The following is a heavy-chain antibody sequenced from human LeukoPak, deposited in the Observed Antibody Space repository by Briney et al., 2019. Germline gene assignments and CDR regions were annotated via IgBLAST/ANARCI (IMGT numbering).Heavy chain of an antibody. CDR2: ISWDGGST. CDR3: AKGAYGGNFGGSYADY. J-gene: IGHJ4*02. D-gene: IGHD4-23*01. CDR1: GFTFDDYA. V-gene: IGHV3-43D*03. Sequence: GGSLRLSCAASGFTFDDYAMHWVRQAPGKGLEWVSLISWDGGSTYYADSVKGRFTISRDNSKNSLYLQMNSLRAEDTALYYCAKGAYGGNFGGSYADYWGQGTLVTVSS.